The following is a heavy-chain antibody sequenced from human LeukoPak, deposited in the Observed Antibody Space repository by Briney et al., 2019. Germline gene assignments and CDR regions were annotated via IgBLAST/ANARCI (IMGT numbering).Heavy chain of an antibody. CDR2: ISSSGSTI. Sequence: GGSLRLSCAASGFTFSDYYMSWIRQAPGKGLEWVSYISSSGSTIYYADSVKGRFTISRDNAKNSLYLQMNSLRAEDTAVYYCARDLNRNYAPLPVGYWGQGTLVTVSS. CDR3: ARDLNRNYAPLPVGY. J-gene: IGHJ4*02. CDR1: GFTFSDYY. V-gene: IGHV3-11*04. D-gene: IGHD1-7*01.